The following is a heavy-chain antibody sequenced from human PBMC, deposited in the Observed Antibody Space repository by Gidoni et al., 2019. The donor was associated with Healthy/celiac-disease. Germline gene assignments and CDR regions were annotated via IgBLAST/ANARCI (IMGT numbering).Heavy chain of an antibody. D-gene: IGHD4-17*01. CDR2: ISSSSSYI. V-gene: IGHV3-21*01. CDR1: GFTFSSYS. J-gene: IGHJ4*02. CDR3: ARGNDYGDYGTGYYFDY. Sequence: EVQLVESGGGLVKPGGSLRLSCAASGFTFSSYSMNWVRQAPGKGLEWVSSISSSSSYIYYADSVKGRFTISRDNAKNSLYLQMNSLRAEDTAVYYCARGNDYGDYGTGYYFDYWGQGTLVTVSS.